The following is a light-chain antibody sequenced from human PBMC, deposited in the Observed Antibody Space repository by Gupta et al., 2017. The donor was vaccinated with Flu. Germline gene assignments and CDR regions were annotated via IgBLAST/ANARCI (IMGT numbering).Light chain of an antibody. Sequence: ELVLTQSPGTLSLSPGDRATLSCRASLGISSSYVAWYQHKPGQAPRLLIYGASSRATDIPARFSGSGSGTDFTLTISRLEPEDFSVYYCQQYGTSPATFGQGTTVEIK. J-gene: IGKJ1*01. CDR2: GAS. CDR1: LGISSSY. V-gene: IGKV3-20*01. CDR3: QQYGTSPAT.